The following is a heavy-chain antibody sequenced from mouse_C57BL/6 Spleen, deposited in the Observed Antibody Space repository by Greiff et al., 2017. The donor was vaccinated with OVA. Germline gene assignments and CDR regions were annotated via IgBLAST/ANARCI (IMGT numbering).Heavy chain of an antibody. CDR3: ARGYYGSSYGLDFDY. J-gene: IGHJ2*01. CDR2: IDPSDSYT. D-gene: IGHD1-1*01. V-gene: IGHV1-50*01. CDR1: GYTFTSYW. Sequence: QVQLQQPGAELVKPGASVKLSCKASGYTFTSYWMQWVKQRPGQGLEWIGEIDPSDSYTNYNQKFKGKATLTVDTSSSTAYMQLSSLTSEDSAVYYCARGYYGSSYGLDFDYWGQGTTLTVSS.